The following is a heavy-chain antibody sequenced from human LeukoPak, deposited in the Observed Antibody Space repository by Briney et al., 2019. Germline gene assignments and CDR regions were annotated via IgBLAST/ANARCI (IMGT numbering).Heavy chain of an antibody. J-gene: IGHJ4*02. CDR3: ARRIVGPTSGGDY. V-gene: IGHV3-7*01. CDR2: IKQDGSEK. Sequence: GGSLRLSCAASGFTFSSFWMRWVRQAPGKGLELVANIKQDGSEKYYVDSVQGRFTISRDNAKNSLYLQMNSLGVEDTAVYYCARRIVGPTSGGDYWGQGTPVTVSS. D-gene: IGHD1-26*01. CDR1: GFTFSSFW.